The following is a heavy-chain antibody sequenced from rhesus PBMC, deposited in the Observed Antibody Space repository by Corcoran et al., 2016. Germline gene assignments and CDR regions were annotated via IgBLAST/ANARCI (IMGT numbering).Heavy chain of an antibody. CDR3: ARRPWESSWSVYFDY. J-gene: IGHJ4*01. CDR1: GCSISGSY. V-gene: IGHV4-160*01. D-gene: IGHD6-13*01. CDR2: IEGRGGSN. Sequence: QVQLQESGPGLVKPSETLSLTCAVSGCSISGSYWSWIHQPPGKGLEWIGRIEGRGGSNDYNPTLKSRVTSETDTSKNQFSRKLSSVTAADTAVYYWARRPWESSWSVYFDYWGQGVLVTVSS.